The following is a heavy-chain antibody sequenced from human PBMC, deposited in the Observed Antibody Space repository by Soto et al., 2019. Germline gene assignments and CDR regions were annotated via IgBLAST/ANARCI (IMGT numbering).Heavy chain of an antibody. D-gene: IGHD3-10*01. J-gene: IGHJ4*02. CDR2: IIPILGIA. CDR3: ARATVRGVSLDY. CDR1: GGTFSSYT. Sequence: ASVKVSCKASGGTFSSYTISWVRQAPGQGLEWMGRIIPILGIANYAQKFQGRVTITADKSTSTAYMELSSLRSEDTAVYYCARATVRGVSLDYWGQGTLVTVSS. V-gene: IGHV1-69*02.